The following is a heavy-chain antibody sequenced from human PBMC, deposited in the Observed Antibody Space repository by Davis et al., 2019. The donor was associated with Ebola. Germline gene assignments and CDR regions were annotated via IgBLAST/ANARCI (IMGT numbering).Heavy chain of an antibody. CDR1: GFSVSTKY. CDR3: ARGDFYYGVDV. V-gene: IGHV3-53*01. J-gene: IGHJ6*02. Sequence: GGSLRLSCAASGFSVSTKYMNWVRQAPGKGLQWVSIMYSGGTTYYADSVKGRFTISRDSSKNTVYLQMNNLRAEDTDVYYCARGDFYYGVDVWGQGTTVTVSS. CDR2: MYSGGTT.